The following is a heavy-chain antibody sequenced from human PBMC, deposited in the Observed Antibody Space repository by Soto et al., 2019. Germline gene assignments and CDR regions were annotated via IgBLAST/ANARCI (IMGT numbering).Heavy chain of an antibody. J-gene: IGHJ4*02. CDR1: GYTFTSSD. CDR3: ARRRGYNIDY. Sequence: ASVKVSCKASGYTFTSSDVNWVRQATGQGLEWMGWMNPNTGNTGYAEKFQGRVTMTRDTSTTTAYMELSSLRSEDTAVYYCARRRGYNIDYWGQGTLVTVSS. V-gene: IGHV1-8*01. D-gene: IGHD5-18*01. CDR2: MNPNTGNT.